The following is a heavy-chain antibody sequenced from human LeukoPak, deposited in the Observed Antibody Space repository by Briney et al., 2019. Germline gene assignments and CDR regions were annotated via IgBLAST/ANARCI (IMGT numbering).Heavy chain of an antibody. Sequence: SQTLSLTCAISGDSVSSNSAAWNWIRQSPSRGLEWLGRTYYRSKWYNDYAVSVKSRITINPDTSKNQFSLKLSSVTAADTAVYYCARGLRYYGSGSYYKGYLEPSGFDYWGQGTLVTVSS. J-gene: IGHJ4*02. V-gene: IGHV6-1*01. CDR3: ARGLRYYGSGSYYKGYLEPSGFDY. CDR2: TYYRSKWYN. CDR1: GDSVSSNSAA. D-gene: IGHD3-10*01.